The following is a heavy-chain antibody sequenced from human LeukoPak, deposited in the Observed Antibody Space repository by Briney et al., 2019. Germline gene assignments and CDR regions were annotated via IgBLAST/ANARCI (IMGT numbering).Heavy chain of an antibody. CDR1: GGSISSSNW. V-gene: IGHV4-4*02. CDR3: AREGDCSSTSCSHYYYYYYMDV. Sequence: PSGTLSLTCAVSGGSISSSNWWSWVRQPPGKGLEWIGYIYHSGSTYYNPSLKSRVTISVDRSKNQFSLKLSSVTAADTAVYYCAREGDCSSTSCSHYYYYYYMDVWGKGTTVTVSS. J-gene: IGHJ6*03. D-gene: IGHD2-2*01. CDR2: IYHSGST.